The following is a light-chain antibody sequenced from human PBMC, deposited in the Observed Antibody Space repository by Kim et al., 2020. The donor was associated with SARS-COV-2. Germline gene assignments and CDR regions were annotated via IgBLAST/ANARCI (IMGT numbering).Light chain of an antibody. CDR1: SSNIGSNN. J-gene: IGLJ3*02. Sequence: QSVLTQPPSASGSPGQRVTISCSGSSSNIGSNNVVWYQQLPGAAPNLLIYINNQQPSGIPDRFSASSSGTSASLAISGIQYGEEADDYYSVCYDSLNQWVFGGGTQLTVL. V-gene: IGLV1-44*01. CDR2: INN. CDR3: SVCYDSLNQWV.